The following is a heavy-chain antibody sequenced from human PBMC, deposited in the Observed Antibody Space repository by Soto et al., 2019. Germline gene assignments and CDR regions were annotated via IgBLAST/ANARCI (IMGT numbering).Heavy chain of an antibody. CDR2: IYYSGST. V-gene: IGHV4-31*03. CDR3: ARKDGGYYAFDI. D-gene: IGHD3-10*01. CDR1: GGSISSGGYY. Sequence: LSLTCTVSGGSISSGGYYWSWIRQHPGKGLEWIGYIYYSGSTYYNPSLKSRVTISVDTSKNQFSLKLSSVTAADTAVYYCARKDGGYYAFDIWGQGTMVTVSS. J-gene: IGHJ3*02.